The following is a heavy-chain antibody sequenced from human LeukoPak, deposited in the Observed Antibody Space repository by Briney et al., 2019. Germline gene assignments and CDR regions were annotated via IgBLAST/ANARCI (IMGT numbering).Heavy chain of an antibody. V-gene: IGHV5-51*01. J-gene: IGHJ4*02. D-gene: IGHD3-10*01. CDR1: GYSFTSYW. CDR2: IYPGDSDI. CDR3: ARHSGTMVRGVTPLDY. Sequence: GESLKISCKGSGYSFTSYWIGWVRQMPGKGLEWMGIIYPGDSDIRYSPSFQGQVTISADKSISTAYLQWSSLKAPDTAMYYCARHSGTMVRGVTPLDYWGQGTLVTVSS.